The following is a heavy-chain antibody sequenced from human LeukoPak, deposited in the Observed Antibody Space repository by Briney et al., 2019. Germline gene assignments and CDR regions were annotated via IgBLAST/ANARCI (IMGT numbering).Heavy chain of an antibody. Sequence: GASVKVSCKASGGTLSSYAISWVRQAPGQGLEWMGRIIPMLGIVKYAQEFQGRVTITADNSTSTAYMEVSSLRSEDTAVYYCARSLYCSGGSCYPYYFDYWGQGTLVTVSS. D-gene: IGHD2-15*01. CDR3: ARSLYCSGGSCYPYYFDY. CDR2: IIPMLGIV. J-gene: IGHJ4*02. V-gene: IGHV1-69*04. CDR1: GGTLSSYA.